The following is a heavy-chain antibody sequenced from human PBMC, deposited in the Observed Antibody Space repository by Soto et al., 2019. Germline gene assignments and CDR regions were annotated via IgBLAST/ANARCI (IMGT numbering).Heavy chain of an antibody. CDR2: VYHSGTT. J-gene: IGHJ5*02. D-gene: IGHD3-16*01. CDR1: GVSMDSGFW. V-gene: IGHV4-4*02. Sequence: HVQLQESGPGLVKPSGTLSLTCGVSGVSMDSGFWWTWVRQPPGKGLEWIGEVYHSGTTNYNPSLESRVTISVDVPSRQFFLRLNSVTVADTAVYYCVSWGGLTFPRLSWGQGTLITVSS. CDR3: VSWGGLTFPRLS.